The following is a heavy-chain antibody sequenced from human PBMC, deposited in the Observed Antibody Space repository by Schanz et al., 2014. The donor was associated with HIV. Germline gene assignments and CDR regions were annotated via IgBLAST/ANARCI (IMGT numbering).Heavy chain of an antibody. D-gene: IGHD3-3*01. J-gene: IGHJ4*02. CDR2: ISSGGGRT. CDR3: ARDSVSGYHHDY. CDR1: GFMFSSYG. Sequence: EVQLLESGGGLVQPGGSLRLSCAASGFMFSSYGMSWVRQAPGKGLEWVSIISSGGGRTYYADSVKGRFTISRDNSKNTLYLQMNSLRAEDTAVYYCARDSVSGYHHDYWGQGTLVTVSS. V-gene: IGHV3-23*01.